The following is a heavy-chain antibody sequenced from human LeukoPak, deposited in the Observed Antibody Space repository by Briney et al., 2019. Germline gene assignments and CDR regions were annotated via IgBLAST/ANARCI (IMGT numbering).Heavy chain of an antibody. Sequence: PSETLSLTCAVYGGSFSGYYWSWIRQPPGKGLEWIGYIYYSGSTNYNPSLKSRLTISVDTSKNQFSLKLSSVTAADTAVYYCARHGSTYALRNWGQGTLVTVSS. CDR2: IYYSGST. V-gene: IGHV4-59*08. CDR1: GGSFSGYY. CDR3: ARHGSTYALRN. J-gene: IGHJ4*02. D-gene: IGHD2-2*01.